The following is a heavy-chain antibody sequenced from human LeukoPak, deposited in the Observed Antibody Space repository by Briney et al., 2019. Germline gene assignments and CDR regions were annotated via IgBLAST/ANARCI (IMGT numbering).Heavy chain of an antibody. V-gene: IGHV3-15*07. D-gene: IGHD3-22*01. Sequence: GGSLRLSCAASGFTFSNAWMNWVRQAPGKGLEWVGRIKSKTDGGTTDYAAPVKGRFTISRDDSKNTLYLQMNSLKTEDTAVYYCTTEGITYYYDSSGYYYFDYWGQGALVTVSS. CDR1: GFTFSNAW. CDR3: TTEGITYYYDSSGYYYFDY. CDR2: IKSKTDGGTT. J-gene: IGHJ4*02.